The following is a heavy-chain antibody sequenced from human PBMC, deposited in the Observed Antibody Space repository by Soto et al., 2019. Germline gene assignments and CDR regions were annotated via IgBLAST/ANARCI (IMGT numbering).Heavy chain of an antibody. CDR1: GYTFTSYS. J-gene: IGHJ6*02. CDR3: ARDWDNSGWGWGRGMDV. CDR2: INAFNGNT. Sequence: QVQLVQSGAEVKTPGASVKVSCKASGYTFTSYSISWMRQAPGQGLEWMGWINAFNGNTNYAPKFQGRVTMTTDTSTSIVYMALRSLRSDDTAVYYCARDWDNSGWGWGRGMDVWGQGTTVIVSS. V-gene: IGHV1-18*01. D-gene: IGHD6-19*01.